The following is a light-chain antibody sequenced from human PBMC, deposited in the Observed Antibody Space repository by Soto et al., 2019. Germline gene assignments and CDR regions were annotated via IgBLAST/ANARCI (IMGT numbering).Light chain of an antibody. J-gene: IGLJ1*01. V-gene: IGLV2-14*01. CDR2: EVT. Sequence: QSALTQPASVSGSPGQSITISCTGTSGDIGSYNRVSWYQQHPGKAPKLIIYEVTDRPSGVSNRFSGSKSGNTASLTISGLQAEDEAEYYCRSYTNINTRACVFGTGTRSPS. CDR3: RSYTNINTRACV. CDR1: SGDIGSYNR.